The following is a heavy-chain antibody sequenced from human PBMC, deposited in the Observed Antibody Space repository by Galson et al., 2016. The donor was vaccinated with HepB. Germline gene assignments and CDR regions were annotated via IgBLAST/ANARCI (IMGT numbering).Heavy chain of an antibody. CDR1: GFTFNIYA. CDR2: LNHRGST. V-gene: IGHV4-34*01. D-gene: IGHD3-10*01. Sequence: LRLSCAASGFTFNIYAMSWVRQPPGKGLEWIGDLNHRGSTNYNPSLKSRVTISVDTSKNHFSLSLRSVTAADTAVYYCARGRYYYGSGSYRRYGMDVWGQGTTVIVSS. CDR3: ARGRYYYGSGSYRRYGMDV. J-gene: IGHJ6*02.